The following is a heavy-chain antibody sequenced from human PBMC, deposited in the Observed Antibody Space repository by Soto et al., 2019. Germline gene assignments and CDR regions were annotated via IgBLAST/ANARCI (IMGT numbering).Heavy chain of an antibody. D-gene: IGHD3-22*01. V-gene: IGHV1-69*01. Sequence: QVQLVQSGAEVKKPGSSVKVSCKASGGTFSSYAISWVRQAPGQGLEWMGGIIPIFGTANYAQKFQGRVTITADESTSTAYMELSSLRSEDTAVYYCARDKVYYDSSNRGGMDVWGQWTTVTVSS. CDR3: ARDKVYYDSSNRGGMDV. J-gene: IGHJ6*02. CDR1: GGTFSSYA. CDR2: IIPIFGTA.